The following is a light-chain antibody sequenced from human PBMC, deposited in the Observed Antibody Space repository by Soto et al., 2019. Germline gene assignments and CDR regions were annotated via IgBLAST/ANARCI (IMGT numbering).Light chain of an antibody. CDR2: GAS. CDR3: QQYNNWPRT. CDR1: QSVSSN. Sequence: EIVMTQSPATLSVSPGARATLSCRASQSVSSNLAWYQQKPGQAPRLRIYGASTRATGIPARFSGSGSGTEFTLTISSLQSEDFAVYYCQQYNNWPRTFGQGTKLEIK. V-gene: IGKV3-15*01. J-gene: IGKJ2*01.